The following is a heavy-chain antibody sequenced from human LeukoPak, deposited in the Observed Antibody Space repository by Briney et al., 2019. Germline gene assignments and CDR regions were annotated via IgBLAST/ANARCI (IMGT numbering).Heavy chain of an antibody. J-gene: IGHJ4*02. D-gene: IGHD6-13*01. V-gene: IGHV3-49*04. Sequence: GGSLRLSCTGSGFTFGDFALGWVRQSLGEGLEWVGFIRSKAYGGTTEYAASVKGSFTISRDDSKSITYLQMNSLKSEDTAVYYCATTRTITSIWYYFDYWGQGALVTVSS. CDR3: ATTRTITSIWYYFDY. CDR2: IRSKAYGGTT. CDR1: GFTFGDFA.